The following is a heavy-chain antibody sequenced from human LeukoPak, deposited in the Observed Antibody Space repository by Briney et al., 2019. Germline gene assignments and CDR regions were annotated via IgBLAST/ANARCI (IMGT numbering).Heavy chain of an antibody. V-gene: IGHV3-53*01. J-gene: IGHJ4*02. D-gene: IGHD3-22*01. CDR1: GFTVSSNY. CDR3: ARDRVIGSGYYYFDY. Sequence: GGSLRLSCAASGFTVSSNYMSWVRQAPGKGLEWVSVIYSGGSTYYADSVKGRFTISRDNSKNRLYLQMNSLRAEDTAVYYCARDRVIGSGYYYFDYWGQGTLVTVSS. CDR2: IYSGGST.